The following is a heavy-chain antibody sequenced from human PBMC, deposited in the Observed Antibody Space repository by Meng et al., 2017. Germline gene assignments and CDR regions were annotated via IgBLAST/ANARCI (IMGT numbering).Heavy chain of an antibody. V-gene: IGHV4-61*01. CDR2: IDYGGST. Sequence: QGQVQASGPGLVRPSETLSLTCTVSGDSVTVGSHYWSWIRQPPGKGLEWIGYIDYGGSTSYNPSLRSRVTISVDTSNNQFSLKLSSVTAADTAVFYCARTRGDYYFDYWGQGTLVTVSS. CDR3: ARTRGDYYFDY. CDR1: GDSVTVGSHY. J-gene: IGHJ4*02. D-gene: IGHD3-16*01.